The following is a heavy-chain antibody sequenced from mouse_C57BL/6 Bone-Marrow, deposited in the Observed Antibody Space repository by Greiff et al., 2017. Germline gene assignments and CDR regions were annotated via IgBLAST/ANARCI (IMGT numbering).Heavy chain of an antibody. D-gene: IGHD2-10*02. CDR3: GYRNYGFFFAY. CDR2: IDPANGNT. J-gene: IGHJ3*01. CDR1: GFNIKNTY. Sequence: VQLQQPVAELVRPGASVKLSCTASGFNIKNTYMHWVKQRPEQGLEWIGRIDPANGNTKYAPKFQGKAPITAATSSTTAYLQLSSLTSEDTAIYYCGYRNYGFFFAYWGQGTLVTVSA. V-gene: IGHV14-3*01.